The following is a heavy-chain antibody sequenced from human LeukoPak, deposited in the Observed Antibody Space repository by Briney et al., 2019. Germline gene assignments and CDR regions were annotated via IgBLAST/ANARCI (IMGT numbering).Heavy chain of an antibody. CDR1: GGSFSGYY. CDR3: ARQVAVIYYGSGTVPARDHNWFDP. CDR2: INHSGST. D-gene: IGHD3-10*01. Sequence: PSETLSLTCAVYGGSFSGYYWSWIRQPPGKGLEWIGEINHSGSTNYNPSLKSRVTISVDTSKNQFSLKLSSVTAADTAVYYCARQVAVIYYGSGTVPARDHNWFDPWGQGTLVTVSS. V-gene: IGHV4-34*01. J-gene: IGHJ5*02.